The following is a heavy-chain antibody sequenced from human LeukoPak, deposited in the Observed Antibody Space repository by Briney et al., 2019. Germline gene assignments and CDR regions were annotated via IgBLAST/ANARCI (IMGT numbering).Heavy chain of an antibody. J-gene: IGHJ3*02. CDR1: GFTFSSYS. CDR3: ANPPTTDYDYVWGSYRLRDDAFDI. V-gene: IGHV3-23*01. CDR2: ISGSGGST. D-gene: IGHD3-16*02. Sequence: GGSLRLSCAASGFTFSSYSMSWVRQAPGKGLEWVSAISGSGGSTYYADSVKGRFTISRHNSKNSLYLQMNSLRAEDTAVYYCANPPTTDYDYVWGSYRLRDDAFDIWGQGTMVTVSS.